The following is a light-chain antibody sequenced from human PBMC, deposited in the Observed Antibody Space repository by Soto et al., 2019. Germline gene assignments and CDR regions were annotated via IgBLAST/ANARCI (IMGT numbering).Light chain of an antibody. CDR2: LNSDGSH. Sequence: QSVLTQSPSASASLGASVKLTCTLSSGHSTYDIAWHHQQPEKGPRFLMKLNSDGSHNKGDGIPDRFSGSSSGTERYLTISSLQSDDEADYYCQTWGTGIQVFGGGTKLTVL. CDR3: QTWGTGIQV. CDR1: SGHSTYD. J-gene: IGLJ2*01. V-gene: IGLV4-69*01.